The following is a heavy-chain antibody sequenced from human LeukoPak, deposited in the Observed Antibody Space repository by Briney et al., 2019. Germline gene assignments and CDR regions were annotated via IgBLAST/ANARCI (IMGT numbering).Heavy chain of an antibody. CDR3: CGSSGHYNLYFDH. CDR2: IYSGGNT. D-gene: IGHD3-22*01. V-gene: IGHV3-53*01. J-gene: IGHJ4*02. Sequence: GGSLRLSCAASGFIVSSNYMSWVRQAPGKGLEWLSDIYSGGNTYHADSVKGRFTISRDNSKNTLYLQMNSLRVEDTAVYYCCGSSGHYNLYFDHWGQGALVTVSS. CDR1: GFIVSSNY.